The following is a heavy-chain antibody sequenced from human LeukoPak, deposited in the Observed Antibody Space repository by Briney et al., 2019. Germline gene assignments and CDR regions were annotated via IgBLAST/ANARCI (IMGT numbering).Heavy chain of an antibody. J-gene: IGHJ5*02. D-gene: IGHD2-15*01. CDR1: GYTFTSYY. CDR2: INPSGGST. V-gene: IGHV1-46*01. CDR3: AREDCSGGSCYSPSTWFDP. Sequence: ASVTVSCKASGYTFTSYYMHWVRQAPGQGLEWMGIINPSGGSTSYAQKFQGRVTMTRDTSTSTVYMELSSLRSEDTAVYYCAREDCSGGSCYSPSTWFDPWGQGTLVSVSS.